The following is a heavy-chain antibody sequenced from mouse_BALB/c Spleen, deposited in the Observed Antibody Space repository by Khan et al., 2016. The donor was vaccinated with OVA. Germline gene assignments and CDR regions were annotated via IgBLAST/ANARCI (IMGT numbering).Heavy chain of an antibody. D-gene: IGHD2-1*01. J-gene: IGHJ1*01. CDR2: INTYTGEP. V-gene: IGHV9-3-1*01. Sequence: QIQLVQSGPELKKPGETVKISCKASGYTFTNYGMTWVKQAPGKGLKWMGWINTYTGEPTYADDFKGRFAFSLETSATTASLQINNLQNEDTATYFCARVGNYWYFDVCGAGTTVTVSS. CDR3: ARVGNYWYFDV. CDR1: GYTFTNYG.